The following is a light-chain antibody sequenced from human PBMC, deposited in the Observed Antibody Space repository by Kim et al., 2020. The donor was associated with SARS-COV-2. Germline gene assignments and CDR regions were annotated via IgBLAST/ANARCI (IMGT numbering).Light chain of an antibody. CDR3: QVWDSGPDQPV. V-gene: IGLV3-21*04. CDR1: YLGNKN. CDR2: YST. J-gene: IGLJ2*01. Sequence: SYELTQPLSVSVAPGMTALITCGGDYLGNKNVHWYQRKPGQAPVLVIYYSTERPSGISGRFSGSNSGNTATLIISRAEAGDEASYFCQVWDSGPDQPVFGGWTQLTVL.